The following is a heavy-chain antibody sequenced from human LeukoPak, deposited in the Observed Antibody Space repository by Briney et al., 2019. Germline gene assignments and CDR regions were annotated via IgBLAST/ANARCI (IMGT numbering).Heavy chain of an antibody. V-gene: IGHV5-51*01. J-gene: IGHJ1*01. CDR3: ARQISMVRGVIDFQH. D-gene: IGHD3-10*01. CDR2: IYPGDSDT. Sequence: GESLKISCNGSGYSFTSYWIGWVRQMPGKGLEWMGIIYPGDSDTRYSPSFQGQVTISAVKSISTAYLQWSSLKASDTAMYYCARQISMVRGVIDFQHWGQGTLVTVSS. CDR1: GYSFTSYW.